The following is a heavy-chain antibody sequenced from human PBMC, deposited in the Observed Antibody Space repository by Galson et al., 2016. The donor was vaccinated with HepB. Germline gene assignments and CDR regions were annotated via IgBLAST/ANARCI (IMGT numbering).Heavy chain of an antibody. CDR3: ARRLSGGHSQYYNEMDV. Sequence: ETLSLTCTVCGGSISSTIHYWGWIRQPPGRGLEWIGSIHSSGSTYYNPSLKSRVTISLDSSKNQFSLRLTSVTAADTAVYYCARRLSGGHSQYYNEMDVWGQGTTVTVSS. J-gene: IGHJ6*02. V-gene: IGHV4-39*01. D-gene: IGHD2/OR15-2a*01. CDR1: GGSISSTIHY. CDR2: IHSSGST.